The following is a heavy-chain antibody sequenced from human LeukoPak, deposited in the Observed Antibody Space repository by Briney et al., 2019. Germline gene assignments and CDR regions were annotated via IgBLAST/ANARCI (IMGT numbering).Heavy chain of an antibody. CDR3: ARDEPTVTTGPPVGS. J-gene: IGHJ4*02. Sequence: PGGSLRLSCAASGFTFEAYWMHWVRQAPGKGLVWVSCINGYGTTTNYADSVKGRFTISRDNAKNTLYLQMNSLRVEDTAVYYCARDEPTVTTGPPVGSWGQGTLVTVSS. D-gene: IGHD4-17*01. V-gene: IGHV3-74*01. CDR2: INGYGTTT. CDR1: GFTFEAYW.